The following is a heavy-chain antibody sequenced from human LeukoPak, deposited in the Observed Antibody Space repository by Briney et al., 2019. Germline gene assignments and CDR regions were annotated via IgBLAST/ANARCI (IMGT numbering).Heavy chain of an antibody. CDR3: PRHGCHTTSLCYSPPYSSIVV. D-gene: IGHD2-15*01. V-gene: IGHV4-38-2*01. Sequence: PSHTLSLTSSVSGYSISSGYYCRWIRQPPAKALEWIGSFYHSGSTFYNPSLKSRVTISADPSEHQFSLRLRPLPAAATSVYYCPRHGCHTTSLCYSPPYSSIVVCGKGASVTVSS. CDR2: FYHSGST. J-gene: IGHJ6*04. CDR1: GYSISSGYY.